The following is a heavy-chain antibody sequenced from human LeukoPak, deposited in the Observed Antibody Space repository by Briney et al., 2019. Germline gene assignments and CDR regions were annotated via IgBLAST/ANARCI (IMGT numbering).Heavy chain of an antibody. CDR1: GGSISSGDYY. V-gene: IGHV4-30-4*01. CDR2: IYYSGST. J-gene: IGHJ5*02. CDR3: AREKWLVRWFDP. Sequence: SQTLSLTCTVSGGSISSGDYYWSWIRQPPGKGLEWIGYIYYSGSTYYNPSLKSRVTISVDTSKNQFSLKLSSVTAADTAVYYRAREKWLVRWFDPWGQGTLVTVSS. D-gene: IGHD6-19*01.